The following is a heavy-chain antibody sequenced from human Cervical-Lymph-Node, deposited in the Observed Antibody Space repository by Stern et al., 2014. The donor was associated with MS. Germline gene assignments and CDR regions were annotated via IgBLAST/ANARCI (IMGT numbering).Heavy chain of an antibody. J-gene: IGHJ4*02. Sequence: QVQLQESGPGLVKPSETLSLTCTVSGGSVSSGSYYWSWIRQPPGKGLEXIGYIYYSGSTNYNPSLKSRVTISVDTSKNQFSLKLSSVTAADTDVYYCARSTTSRIEDYFDYWGQGTLVTVSS. CDR3: ARSTTSRIEDYFDY. V-gene: IGHV4-61*01. CDR1: GGSVSSGSYY. D-gene: IGHD2-2*01. CDR2: IYYSGST.